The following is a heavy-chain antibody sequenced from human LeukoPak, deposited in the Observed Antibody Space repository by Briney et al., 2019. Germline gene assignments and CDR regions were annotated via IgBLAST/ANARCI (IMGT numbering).Heavy chain of an antibody. CDR3: GRDLYSSSWGYYYGMDV. J-gene: IGHJ6*04. Sequence: PGGSLRLSCAASGFTFSSYSMNWVRQAPGKGLEWVSSISSSSNYIYYADSLKGRFTISRDNAKNSLYLQMNSLRAEDTAVYYRGRDLYSSSWGYYYGMDVWGKGTTVTVSS. D-gene: IGHD6-13*01. CDR2: ISSSSNYI. CDR1: GFTFSSYS. V-gene: IGHV3-21*01.